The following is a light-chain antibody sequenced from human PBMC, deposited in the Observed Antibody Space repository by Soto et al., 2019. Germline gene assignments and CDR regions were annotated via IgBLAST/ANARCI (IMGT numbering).Light chain of an antibody. J-gene: IGKJ4*01. CDR2: GAS. CDR1: QSISNW. V-gene: IGKV1-5*01. Sequence: IQMTHSPSPLSASVGEKVTKTFRASQSISNWLAWYQQKPGKAPKVLIYGASSLESGVPSRFSGSGSGTEFTLTISSLQPDDFATYYCQQYDSYSLITFGGGTKVDIK. CDR3: QQYDSYSLIT.